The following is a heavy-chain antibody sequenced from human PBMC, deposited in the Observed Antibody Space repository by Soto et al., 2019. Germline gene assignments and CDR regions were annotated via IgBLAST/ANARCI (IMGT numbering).Heavy chain of an antibody. D-gene: IGHD3-10*01. CDR2: ISAYNGNT. Sequence: ASVKVSCKASGYTFTSYGISWVRQAPGQGLEWMGWISAYNGNTNYAQKLQGRVTMTTDTSTSTAYMELRSLRSDDTAVYYCAREMAYGSGSYYKDPNYYYYMDVWGKGTTVTVSS. J-gene: IGHJ6*03. CDR3: AREMAYGSGSYYKDPNYYYYMDV. V-gene: IGHV1-18*01. CDR1: GYTFTSYG.